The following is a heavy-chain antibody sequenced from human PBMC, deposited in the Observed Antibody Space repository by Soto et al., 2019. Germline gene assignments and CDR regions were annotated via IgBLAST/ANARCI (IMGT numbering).Heavy chain of an antibody. J-gene: IGHJ4*02. CDR2: INPSGGST. Sequence: ASVKVYCKASGYTFSTYYMHWVRQAPGQGYEWMGIINPSGGSTTYAQKFQGRVTMTRDTSTTTVYMELSSLKSEDTAVYYCAWYDYNGYYFDYWGQGTLVTVSS. CDR3: AWYDYNGYYFDY. CDR1: GYTFSTYY. V-gene: IGHV1-46*01. D-gene: IGHD4-4*01.